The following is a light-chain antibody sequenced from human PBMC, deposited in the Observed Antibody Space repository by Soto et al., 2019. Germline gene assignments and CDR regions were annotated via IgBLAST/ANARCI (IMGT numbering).Light chain of an antibody. CDR3: QQYNKWGT. CDR2: GAS. CDR1: QSVNSN. J-gene: IGKJ1*01. Sequence: EIVMTQSPATLSVSPGESPTLSCRASQSVNSNLAWYQQKPGQAPRLLIYGASTRATGIPARFSGSGSGTEFTLTISSLQSEDFAVYYCQQYNKWGTFGQGTKVEIK. V-gene: IGKV3-15*01.